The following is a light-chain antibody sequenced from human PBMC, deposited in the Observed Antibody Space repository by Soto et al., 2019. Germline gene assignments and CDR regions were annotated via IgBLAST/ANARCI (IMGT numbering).Light chain of an antibody. J-gene: IGKJ2*01. CDR1: QSVSSN. Sequence: EIVMTQSPATLSVSPGDRATLSCRASQSVSSNLAWYQQKPGQAPRLLIYGASTRATGIPARFSGSGSGTEYTPLTSSRQPDDVVADYCQQYYNWCPYTFGQGTKLEIK. V-gene: IGKV3-15*01. CDR2: GAS. CDR3: QQYYNWCPYT.